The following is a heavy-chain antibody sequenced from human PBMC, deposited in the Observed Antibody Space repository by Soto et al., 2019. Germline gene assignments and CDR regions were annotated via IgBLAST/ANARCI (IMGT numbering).Heavy chain of an antibody. D-gene: IGHD3-22*01. CDR2: IYHSGST. V-gene: IGHV4-30-2*01. CDR3: ARLDYYDSSGSFDY. CDR1: GGSISSGGYS. Sequence: NPSETLSLTCAVSGGSISSGGYSWSWIRQPPGKGLEWIGYIYHSGSTYYNPSLKSRVTISVDRSKNQFSLKLSSVTAADTAVYYCARLDYYDSSGSFDYWGQGTLVTVSS. J-gene: IGHJ4*02.